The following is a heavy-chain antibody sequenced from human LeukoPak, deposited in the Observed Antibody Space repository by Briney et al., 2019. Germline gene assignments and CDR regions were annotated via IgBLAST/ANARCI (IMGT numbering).Heavy chain of an antibody. CDR3: ARGTSSPQLIDY. CDR2: IWYDGSNK. Sequence: PGGSLRLSCAASGFTFSSYGTHWVRQAPGKGLEWVAVIWYDGSNKYYADSVKGRFTISRDNSKNTLYLQMNSLRAEDTAVYYCARGTSSPQLIDYWGQGTLVTVSS. CDR1: GFTFSSYG. V-gene: IGHV3-33*01. J-gene: IGHJ4*02. D-gene: IGHD1-1*01.